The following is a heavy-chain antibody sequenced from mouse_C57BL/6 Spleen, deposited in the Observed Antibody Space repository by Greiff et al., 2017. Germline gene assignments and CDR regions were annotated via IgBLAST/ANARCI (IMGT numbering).Heavy chain of an antibody. V-gene: IGHV1-61*01. D-gene: IGHD2-1*01. CDR1: GYTFTSYW. Sequence: VQLQQSGAELVRPGSSVKLSCKASGYTFTSYWMDWVKQRPGQGLEWIGNIYPSDSETHYNQKFKDKATLTVDKSSSTAYMQLSSLTSEDSAVYYCAREVYYGNYFDYWGQGTTLTVSS. J-gene: IGHJ2*01. CDR2: IYPSDSET. CDR3: AREVYYGNYFDY.